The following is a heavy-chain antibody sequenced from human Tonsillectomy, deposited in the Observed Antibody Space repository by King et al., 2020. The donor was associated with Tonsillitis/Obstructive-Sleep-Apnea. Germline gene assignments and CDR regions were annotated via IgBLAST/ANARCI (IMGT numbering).Heavy chain of an antibody. J-gene: IGHJ4*02. D-gene: IGHD5-18*01. Sequence: VQLVESGGGLSQPGGSLRVSCAASGFTVSSNYMSWVRQAPGKGLEWVSVIDSGGGTYYADSVKGRFTISRDNSKNTLYLQMSSLRAEDTAVYYCVRVLDTAMGAFDYWGQGTLVTVSS. CDR2: IDSGGGT. CDR3: VRVLDTAMGAFDY. V-gene: IGHV3-53*01. CDR1: GFTVSSNY.